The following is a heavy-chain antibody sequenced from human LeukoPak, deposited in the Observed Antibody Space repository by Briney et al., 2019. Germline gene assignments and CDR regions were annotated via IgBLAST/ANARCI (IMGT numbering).Heavy chain of an antibody. CDR3: TSIAAAVPL. D-gene: IGHD6-13*01. CDR2: IRSKANSYAT. CDR1: GLTFSGSA. J-gene: IGHJ4*02. V-gene: IGHV3-73*01. Sequence: RTGGSLRLSCAASGLTFSGSAMHWVRQASGKGLEWVGRIRSKANSYATAYAASVKGRFTISRDDSKNTAYLQMNSLKTEDTAVYYCTSIAAAVPLWGQGTLVTVSS.